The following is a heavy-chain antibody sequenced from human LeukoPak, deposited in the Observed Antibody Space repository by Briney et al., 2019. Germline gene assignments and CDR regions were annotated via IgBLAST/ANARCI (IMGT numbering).Heavy chain of an antibody. Sequence: GALRLSCAASGFTFSSYGMHWVRQAPGKGLEWVAFIRYDGSNKYYADSVKGRFTISRDNSKNILYLQMNSLRAEDTAVYYCAKDRCSNGIGCYYYYMDVWGKGTTVTISS. V-gene: IGHV3-30*02. D-gene: IGHD2-8*01. J-gene: IGHJ6*03. CDR1: GFTFSSYG. CDR3: AKDRCSNGIGCYYYYMDV. CDR2: IRYDGSNK.